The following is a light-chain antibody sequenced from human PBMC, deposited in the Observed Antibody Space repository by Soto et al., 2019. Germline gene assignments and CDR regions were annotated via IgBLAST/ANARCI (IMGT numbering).Light chain of an antibody. V-gene: IGKV1-5*03. CDR3: QQYNTYPLT. J-gene: IGKJ4*01. CDR1: QSISSY. Sequence: DIQMTQSPSSLSASVGDRVTITCRASQSISSYLNWYQQKPGKAPKLLIYKASSLEGGVPSRFSGSGSGTEFNITVSSLRPDDFATYYCQQYNTYPLTFGGGTKVDIK. CDR2: KAS.